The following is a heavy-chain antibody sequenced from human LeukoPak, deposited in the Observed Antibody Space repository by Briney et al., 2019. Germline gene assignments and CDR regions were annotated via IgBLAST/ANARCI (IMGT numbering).Heavy chain of an antibody. J-gene: IGHJ4*02. CDR1: GFTFSSSA. V-gene: IGHV3-23*01. Sequence: GGSLRLSCAASGFTFSSSAMSWVRQVPGKGLEWVSGISASGGSTYYADSVKGRFTISRDNSKNTLYLQMNSLRAEDTAVYYCAKVSYGYEGHFDCWGQGTLVTVSS. CDR2: ISASGGST. CDR3: AKVSYGYEGHFDC. D-gene: IGHD5-18*01.